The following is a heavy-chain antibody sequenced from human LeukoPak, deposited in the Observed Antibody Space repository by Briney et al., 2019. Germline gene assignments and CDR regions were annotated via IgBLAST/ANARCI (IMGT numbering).Heavy chain of an antibody. Sequence: GGSLRLSCEASGFTLSNAWMRWVRQAPGKGLEWVGRIESKIDGGTTDYAAPVKGRFTISRDDSKNTLYLQMNSLKTVDTAVYYCTAATTYCSSTSCSDSWGQGTLVTVSS. D-gene: IGHD2-2*01. CDR3: TAATTYCSSTSCSDS. V-gene: IGHV3-15*04. CDR2: IESKIDGGTT. J-gene: IGHJ4*02. CDR1: GFTLSNAW.